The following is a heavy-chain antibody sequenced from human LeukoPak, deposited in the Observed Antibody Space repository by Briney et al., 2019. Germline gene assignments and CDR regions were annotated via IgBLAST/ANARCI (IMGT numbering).Heavy chain of an antibody. V-gene: IGHV3-53*01. Sequence: WGSLRLSCVASGFTFSSYSMNWVRQHPGKGLEWVSFIYSGTIHYSDSVKGRFTISRDNSKNTLYLQMNSLRAEDTAVYYCARRAGAYSHPYDYWGQGTLVTVSS. D-gene: IGHD4/OR15-4a*01. CDR2: IYSGTI. CDR3: ARRAGAYSHPYDY. J-gene: IGHJ4*02. CDR1: GFTFSSYS.